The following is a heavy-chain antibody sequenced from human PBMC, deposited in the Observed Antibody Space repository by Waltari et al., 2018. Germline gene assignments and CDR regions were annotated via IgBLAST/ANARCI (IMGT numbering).Heavy chain of an antibody. CDR3: ASTGLAVAGSFDY. CDR1: GGTFISYA. CDR2: IIPIFGTA. V-gene: IGHV1-69*08. Sequence: QVQLVQSGAEVKKPGSSVKVTCKASGGTFISYAFSSVRQAPGQGLEWMGRIIPIFGTANYSQKVQGRVTITADKSTSTAYMELSSLRSEDTAVYYCASTGLAVAGSFDYWGQGTLVTVSS. D-gene: IGHD6-19*01. J-gene: IGHJ4*02.